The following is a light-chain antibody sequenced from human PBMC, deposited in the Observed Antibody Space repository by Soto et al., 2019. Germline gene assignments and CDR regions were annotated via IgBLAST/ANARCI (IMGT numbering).Light chain of an antibody. J-gene: IGKJ1*01. CDR1: QSISSSY. CDR3: QQYDSSPRT. V-gene: IGKV3-20*01. CDR2: GAS. Sequence: IVLTQSPGTLSLSPGESATLSCRASQSISSSYLAWYQQKPGQAPRLLIYGASNRATAIPARFSGSGSGTDFTLTISRLEPEDFAVYYCQQYDSSPRTFGQGTKVDIK.